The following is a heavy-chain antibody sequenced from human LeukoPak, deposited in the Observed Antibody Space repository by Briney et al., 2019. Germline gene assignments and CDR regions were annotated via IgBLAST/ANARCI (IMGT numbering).Heavy chain of an antibody. CDR2: ISGSGGST. D-gene: IGHD4-17*01. Sequence: PGGSLRLSCAASGFTFSSYAMSWVRQAPGKGLEWISGISGSGGSTYYADSVKGRFTISRGNSKNTLYLQMNSLRAEDTAVYYCAKDLRYGDWADDAFDIWGQGTMVTVSS. CDR3: AKDLRYGDWADDAFDI. J-gene: IGHJ3*02. CDR1: GFTFSSYA. V-gene: IGHV3-23*01.